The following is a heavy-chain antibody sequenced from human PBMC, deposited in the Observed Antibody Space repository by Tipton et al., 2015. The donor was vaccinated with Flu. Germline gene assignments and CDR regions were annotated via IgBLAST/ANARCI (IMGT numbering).Heavy chain of an antibody. CDR1: GYSISSGYY. CDR2: IYYSGST. V-gene: IGHV4-61*01. J-gene: IGHJ5*02. CDR3: ARERTYYYGSGSYTNWFDP. D-gene: IGHD3-10*01. Sequence: TLSLTCTVSGYSISSGYYWGWIRQPPGKGLEWIGYIYYSGSTNYNPSLKSRVTISVDTSKNQFSLKLSSVTAADTAVYYCARERTYYYGSGSYTNWFDPWGQGTLVTVSS.